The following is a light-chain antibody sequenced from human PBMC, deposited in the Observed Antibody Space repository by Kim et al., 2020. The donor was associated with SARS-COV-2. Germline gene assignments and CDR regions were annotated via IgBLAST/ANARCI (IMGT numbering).Light chain of an antibody. CDR2: AKN. Sequence: SSELTQDPAVSVALGQTVRITCQGDSLRKYYATWYQQKPGQAPVRVLYAKNNLPSGIPDRFSGSSSGNTASLTITGALAEDEADYYCNSWDTTGESLVLGGGTQLTVL. J-gene: IGLJ3*02. CDR3: NSWDTTGESLV. CDR1: SLRKYY. V-gene: IGLV3-19*02.